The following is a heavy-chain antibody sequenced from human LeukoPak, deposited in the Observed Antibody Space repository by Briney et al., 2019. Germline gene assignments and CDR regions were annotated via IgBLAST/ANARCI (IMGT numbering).Heavy chain of an antibody. CDR2: IIPILGIA. Sequence: ASVKVSCKASGGTFSSYAISWVRQAPGQGLEWMGRIIPILGIANYAQKFQGRVTITADKSTSTAYMELSSLRSEDTAVYYCARVGLGRYYDSSAHTPGDYWGQGTLVTVSS. CDR1: GGTFSSYA. J-gene: IGHJ4*02. V-gene: IGHV1-69*04. D-gene: IGHD3-22*01. CDR3: ARVGLGRYYDSSAHTPGDY.